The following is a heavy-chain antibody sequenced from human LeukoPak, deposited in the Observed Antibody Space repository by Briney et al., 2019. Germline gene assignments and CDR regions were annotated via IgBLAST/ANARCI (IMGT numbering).Heavy chain of an antibody. CDR3: ELPAAAHNCLDP. J-gene: IGHJ5*02. Sequence: KPSQTLSLTCTVSGGSISSGTYYWTWIRQPAGKGLEWIGRIYTSGSTNYNPSLKSRLTISVDTSKNQFSLNLSSLTAADTAVYARELPAAAHNCLDPWVQGTLVTVSS. V-gene: IGHV4-61*02. CDR1: GGSISSGTYY. CDR2: IYTSGST. D-gene: IGHD1-1*01.